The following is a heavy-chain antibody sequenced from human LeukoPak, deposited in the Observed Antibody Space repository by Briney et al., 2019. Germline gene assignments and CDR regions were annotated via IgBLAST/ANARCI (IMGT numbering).Heavy chain of an antibody. CDR1: GFSFSSYA. V-gene: IGHV3-30*04. D-gene: IGHD5-12*01. CDR2: ISHDGSNK. CDR3: ARDYSGWSLDP. Sequence: PGGSLRLSCAASGFSFSSYAMHWVRQAPGKGLEWVAVISHDGSNKYYADSVKGRFTISRDNSKNTLYLQMNSLRAEDTAVYYCARDYSGWSLDPWGQGTLVTVSS. J-gene: IGHJ5*02.